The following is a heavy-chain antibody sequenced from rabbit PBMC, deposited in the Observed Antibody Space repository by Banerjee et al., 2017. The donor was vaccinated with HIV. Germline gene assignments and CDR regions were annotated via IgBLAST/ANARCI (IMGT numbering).Heavy chain of an antibody. Sequence: QSLEESGGGLVKPEGSLTLTCKASGFDFSSDAMCWVRQAPGKGLEWIACIYAGSSGSTYYASWAKGRFTNSKTSSTTVTLQMTSLTAADTATYFCARDDVGDGAYYSNLWGPCTLVTVS. V-gene: IGHV1S40*01. J-gene: IGHJ4*01. D-gene: IGHD1-1*01. CDR2: IYAGSSGST. CDR3: ARDDVGDGAYYSNL. CDR1: GFDFSSDA.